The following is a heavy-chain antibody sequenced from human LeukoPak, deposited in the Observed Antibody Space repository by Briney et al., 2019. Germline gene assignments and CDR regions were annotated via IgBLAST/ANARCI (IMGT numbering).Heavy chain of an antibody. D-gene: IGHD5-18*01. CDR2: IYYSGST. CDR3: ARGPDTAMAYNWFDP. V-gene: IGHV4-59*01. CDR1: GGSISSYY. Sequence: SETLSLTXTVSGGSISSYYWRWIRQPPAKGLEGIGYIYYSGSTNYNPSLKSRVTISVDTSKNQFSLKLSSVTAADTAVYYCARGPDTAMAYNWFDPWGQGTLVTVSS. J-gene: IGHJ5*02.